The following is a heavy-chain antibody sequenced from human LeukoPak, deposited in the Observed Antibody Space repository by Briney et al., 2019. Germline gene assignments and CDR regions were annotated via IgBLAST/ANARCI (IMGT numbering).Heavy chain of an antibody. D-gene: IGHD3-16*02. Sequence: GASVKVSCKASGYTFTNYVIHWVRQAPGQGLEWMGWIHPSTGNPTYAQGFTGRFVFSLDTSVSTTYLQISSLKAEDTAVYFCARAFQSLGGLSLPDYWGQGTLVTVSS. J-gene: IGHJ4*02. CDR3: ARAFQSLGGLSLPDY. CDR1: GYTFTNYV. CDR2: IHPSTGNP. V-gene: IGHV7-4-1*02.